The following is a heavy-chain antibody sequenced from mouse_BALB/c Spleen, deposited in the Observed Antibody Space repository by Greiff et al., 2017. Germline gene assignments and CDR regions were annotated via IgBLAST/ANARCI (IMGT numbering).Heavy chain of an antibody. J-gene: IGHJ2*01. CDR3: TRVNYFDY. Sequence: VQLQQPGAELVKPGASVKLSCKASGYTFTSYYMYWVKQRPGQGLEWIGGINPSNGGTNFNEKFKSKATLTVDKSSSTAYMQLSSLTSEDSAVYYCTRVNYFDYWGQGTTLTVSS. CDR1: GYTFTSYY. V-gene: IGHV1S81*02. CDR2: INPSNGGT.